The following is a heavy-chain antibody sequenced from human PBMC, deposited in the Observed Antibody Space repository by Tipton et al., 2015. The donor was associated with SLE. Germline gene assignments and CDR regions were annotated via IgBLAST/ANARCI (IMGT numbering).Heavy chain of an antibody. Sequence: TLSLTCAVYVGSFSGYYWSWIRQPPGRGLEWIGEINHSGGTNYNPSLKSRVTISVDTSKNQFSLKLSSATAADTAVYYCARDGLGWGYYYYMDVWGKGTTVTVSS. CDR1: VGSFSGYY. J-gene: IGHJ6*03. V-gene: IGHV4-34*01. D-gene: IGHD5/OR15-5a*01. CDR3: ARDGLGWGYYYYMDV. CDR2: INHSGGT.